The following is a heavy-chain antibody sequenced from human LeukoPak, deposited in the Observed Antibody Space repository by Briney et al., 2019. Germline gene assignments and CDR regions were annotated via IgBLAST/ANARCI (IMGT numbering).Heavy chain of an antibody. CDR1: GFSFSRYG. CDR3: AKSIWYRSPSAPSDH. V-gene: IGHV3-30*18. J-gene: IGHJ4*02. D-gene: IGHD6-6*01. CDR2: ISYDGTDT. Sequence: GGSLRLSCVSSGFSFSRYGMQWVRQAPGKGPEWVTLISYDGTDTYYADSVKGRFTVSRDNSKNTLYLQMSSLRVEDTALYYCAKSIWYRSPSAPSDHWGQGTLVTVTS.